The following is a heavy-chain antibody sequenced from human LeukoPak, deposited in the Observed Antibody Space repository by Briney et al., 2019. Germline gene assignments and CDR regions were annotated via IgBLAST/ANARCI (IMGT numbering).Heavy chain of an antibody. J-gene: IGHJ4*02. CDR3: ARDGGHSTDFDY. CDR1: GFTFSRHW. D-gene: IGHD2-8*02. CDR2: IKQDGSER. V-gene: IGHV3-7*01. Sequence: GGSLRLSCATSGFTFSRHWMSWVRQAPGKEPEWVANIKQDGSERYYVHSVKGRFAISRDNAKNSLYLQMNSLRAEDTAVYYCARDGGHSTDFDYWGQGILVTVSS.